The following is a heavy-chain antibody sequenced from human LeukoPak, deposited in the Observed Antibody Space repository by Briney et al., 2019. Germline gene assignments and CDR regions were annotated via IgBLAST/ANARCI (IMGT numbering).Heavy chain of an antibody. V-gene: IGHV3-7*01. J-gene: IGHJ6*02. CDR1: GFAFSAYW. D-gene: IGHD2-15*01. CDR2: IKQDGSET. Sequence: GGSLRLSCAASGFAFSAYWMSWVRQAPGKGLEWVANIKQDGSETHSVDSVKGRFTISRDNAKNSLYLQMNSLRAEDTAVYYCARDSPYCSGGSCPYYYGMDVWGQGTTVTVSS. CDR3: ARDSPYCSGGSCPYYYGMDV.